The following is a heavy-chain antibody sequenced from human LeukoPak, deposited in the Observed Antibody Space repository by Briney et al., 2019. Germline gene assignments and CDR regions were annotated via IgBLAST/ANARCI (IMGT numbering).Heavy chain of an antibody. V-gene: IGHV3-43*02. J-gene: IGHJ5*02. CDR1: GFTFYDYA. Sequence: GGSLRLSCAASGFTFYDYAMHWVRQALGKGLEWVSLISGDGGRTYYADSVKGRFTIYRDNSKNSLYLQMNSLRTEDTALYYCAKDAREYYGSGTWFDPWGQGTLVIVSS. CDR3: AKDAREYYGSGTWFDP. CDR2: ISGDGGRT. D-gene: IGHD3-10*01.